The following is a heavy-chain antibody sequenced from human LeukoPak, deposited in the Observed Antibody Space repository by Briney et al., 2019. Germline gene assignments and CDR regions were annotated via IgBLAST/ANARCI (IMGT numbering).Heavy chain of an antibody. V-gene: IGHV3-7*01. CDR2: MNLNGGEK. CDR3: AKGGPTVKGNYFDY. Sequence: GGSLRLSCAASGFTFSSYWMSWVRQAPGKGLEWVANMNLNGGEKYYVDSVKGRFTISRDNAKNSLYLLMNSLRAEDTAVYYCAKGGPTVKGNYFDYWGQGTLVTVSS. J-gene: IGHJ4*02. D-gene: IGHD4-17*01. CDR1: GFTFSSYW.